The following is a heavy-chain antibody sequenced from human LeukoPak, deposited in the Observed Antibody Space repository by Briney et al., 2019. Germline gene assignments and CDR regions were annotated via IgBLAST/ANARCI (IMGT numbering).Heavy chain of an antibody. D-gene: IGHD7-27*01. CDR1: GFTFSTSS. Sequence: GGSLRLSCAASGFTFSTSSLNWVRQAPGRGLEWVSYITRSSSSIYSADSVKGRFTISRDNAENSLYLQMNSLRVEDTAVYYCATGDRGVFDIWGQGTMVIVSS. J-gene: IGHJ3*02. CDR3: ATGDRGVFDI. CDR2: ITRSSSSI. V-gene: IGHV3-48*04.